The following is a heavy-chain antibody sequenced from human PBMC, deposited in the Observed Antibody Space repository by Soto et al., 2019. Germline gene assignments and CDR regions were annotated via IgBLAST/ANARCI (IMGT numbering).Heavy chain of an antibody. J-gene: IGHJ3*02. CDR2: IYYSGST. Sequence: SETLSLTCTVSGGSISSGGYYWSWIRQHPGKGLEWIGYIYYSGSTYYNPSLKSRVTISVDTSKNQFSLKLSSVTAADTAVYYCARASSLPRFFDEGAFDIWGQGTMVTVSS. CDR1: GGSISSGGYY. CDR3: ARASSLPRFFDEGAFDI. D-gene: IGHD6-13*01. V-gene: IGHV4-31*03.